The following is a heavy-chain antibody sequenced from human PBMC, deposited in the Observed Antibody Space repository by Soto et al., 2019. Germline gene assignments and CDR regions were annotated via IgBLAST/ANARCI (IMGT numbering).Heavy chain of an antibody. V-gene: IGHV1-18*01. CDR3: ARGAFCGGAPRCQDMDF. CDR2: ISAYNGNT. J-gene: IGHJ6*02. D-gene: IGHD2-21*01. Sequence: QIQLVQSGGEVKKPGASVKVSCKSSGYKFISHSITWVRQAPGQGLEWMGRISAYNGNTNYAQKLQGRVTMTTDTSTNTAYMELRSLRSDDTAVYYGARGAFCGGAPRCQDMDFWGQGTTVTVSS. CDR1: GYKFISHS.